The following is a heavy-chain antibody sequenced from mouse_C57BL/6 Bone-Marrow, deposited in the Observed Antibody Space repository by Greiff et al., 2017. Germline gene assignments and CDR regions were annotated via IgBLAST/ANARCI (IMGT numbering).Heavy chain of an antibody. V-gene: IGHV1-81*01. CDR1: GYTFTSYG. CDR3: ARPYYYGSSWFAY. CDR2: IYPRSGNT. Sequence: QVPLQQSGAELARPGASVKLSCKASGYTFTSYGISWVKQRTGQGLEWIGEIYPRSGNTYYNEKFKGKATLTADKSSSTAYMELRSLTSEDSAVYFCARPYYYGSSWFAYWGQGTLVTVSA. J-gene: IGHJ3*01. D-gene: IGHD1-1*01.